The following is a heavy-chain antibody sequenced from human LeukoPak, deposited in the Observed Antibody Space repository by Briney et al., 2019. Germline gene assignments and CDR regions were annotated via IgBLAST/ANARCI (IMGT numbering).Heavy chain of an antibody. CDR3: ARDGPNCSGGNCYSGTLDY. CDR2: IWNDGSNE. V-gene: IGHV3-33*01. Sequence: GRSLRLSCAASGFIFSSYGMHWVRQAPGTGLEWVALIWNDGSNEHYADSVKGRFTISRDNSKNTMYLQMNSLTAEDTAVYYCARDGPNCSGGNCYSGTLDYWGQGTLVTVSS. D-gene: IGHD2-15*01. CDR1: GFIFSSYG. J-gene: IGHJ4*02.